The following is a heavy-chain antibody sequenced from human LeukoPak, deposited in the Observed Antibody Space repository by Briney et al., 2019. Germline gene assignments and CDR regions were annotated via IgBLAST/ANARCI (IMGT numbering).Heavy chain of an antibody. CDR3: ARDGYSSSWFDY. V-gene: IGHV3-33*01. J-gene: IGHJ4*02. CDR1: VHTFSTYG. CDR2: TCYDGSNK. Sequence: PGSSVRLSCGASVHTFSTYGTLCAPEAPAKAREGVAVTCYDGSNKNYADSVKGRFTNSTNNSKNTLYLQMSSRRADDTAVYYCARDGYSSSWFDYWGQGTLVTVSS. D-gene: IGHD6-13*01.